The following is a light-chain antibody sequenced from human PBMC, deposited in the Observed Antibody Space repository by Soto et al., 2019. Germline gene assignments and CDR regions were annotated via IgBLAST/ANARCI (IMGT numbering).Light chain of an antibody. V-gene: IGKV1-39*01. J-gene: IGKJ2*01. CDR1: QTVQNY. Sequence: DIQMPQSPPSLSASVGDTVTITCRASQTVQNYVNWYQQKPGTAPKLLIFAASTLQSGVPSRFSGSGSGTDFSLTISSLQTEDFATYYCQQSKGAPPHTFGQGTKLEIK. CDR2: AAS. CDR3: QQSKGAPPHT.